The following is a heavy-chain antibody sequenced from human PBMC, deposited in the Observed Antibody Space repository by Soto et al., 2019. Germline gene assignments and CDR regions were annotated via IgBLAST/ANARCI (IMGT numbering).Heavy chain of an antibody. CDR2: IYYSGST. CDR3: ARGVEYYYYGMDV. V-gene: IGHV4-39*01. J-gene: IGHJ6*02. D-gene: IGHD2-15*01. CDR1: GGSISSSSYY. Sequence: PSETLSLTCTVSGGSISSSSYYWGWIRQPPGKGLEWIGSIYYSGSTYYNPSLKSRVTISVDTSKNQCSLKLSSVTAADTAVYYCARGVEYYYYGMDVWGQGTTLTVSS.